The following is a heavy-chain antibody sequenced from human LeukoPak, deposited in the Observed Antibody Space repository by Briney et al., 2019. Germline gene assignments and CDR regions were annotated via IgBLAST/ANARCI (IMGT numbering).Heavy chain of an antibody. V-gene: IGHV1-3*01. J-gene: IGHJ4*02. CDR2: INAGNGNT. Sequence: ASVKVSCKASGYTFTSYAMHWVRQAPGQRLEWMGWINAGNGNTKYSQKFQGRVTITRDTSASTAYMELSSLRSEDTAVYYCAGGRTVTRFIDYWGQGTLVTVSS. CDR3: AGGRTVTRFIDY. D-gene: IGHD4-23*01. CDR1: GYTFTSYA.